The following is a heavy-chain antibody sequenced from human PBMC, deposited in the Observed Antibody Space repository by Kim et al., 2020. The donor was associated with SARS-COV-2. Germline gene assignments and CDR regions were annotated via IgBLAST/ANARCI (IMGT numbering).Heavy chain of an antibody. Sequence: ASVKVSCKASGFSFTDYSLDWLRQAPGQGLEWMGWVSANTGNPTYAPAFSGRFVISSDTSLSTTYLQISGLKAEDTAVYFCARVFCTGGNCVTKALDIWGQGTMVTVSS. CDR3: ARVFCTGGNCVTKALDI. CDR1: GFSFTDYS. CDR2: VSANTGNP. V-gene: IGHV7-4-1*02. J-gene: IGHJ3*02. D-gene: IGHD2-8*02.